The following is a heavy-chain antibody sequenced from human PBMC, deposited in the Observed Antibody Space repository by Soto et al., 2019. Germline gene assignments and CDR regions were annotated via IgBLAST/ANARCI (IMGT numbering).Heavy chain of an antibody. CDR3: ARHLIVGEELVRGYYFDY. CDR2: IYYSGST. D-gene: IGHD6-6*01. Sequence: SETLSLTCTVSGGSISSSSYYWGWIRQPPGKGLEWIGSIYYSGSTYYNPSLKSRGTISVDTSKNQFSLKVTSVTAADTAVYYCARHLIVGEELVRGYYFDYWGQGTLVTVSS. V-gene: IGHV4-39*01. J-gene: IGHJ4*02. CDR1: GGSISSSSYY.